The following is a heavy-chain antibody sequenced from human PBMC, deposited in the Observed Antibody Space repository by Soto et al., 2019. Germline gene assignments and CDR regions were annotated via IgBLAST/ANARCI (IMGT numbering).Heavy chain of an antibody. CDR2: INPILSMS. CDR3: ATSYGSGYRAFDY. V-gene: IGHV1-69*02. D-gene: IGHD3-10*01. Sequence: QVQLVQSGAEVKKPGSSVNVSCKASGDTFSFYTINWVRQAPGLGLEWVGRINPILSMSNYAQKFQGRVTMTADKSTNTAYMELRSLRSEDTAMYYCATSYGSGYRAFDYWGQGALVTVSS. CDR1: GDTFSFYT. J-gene: IGHJ4*02.